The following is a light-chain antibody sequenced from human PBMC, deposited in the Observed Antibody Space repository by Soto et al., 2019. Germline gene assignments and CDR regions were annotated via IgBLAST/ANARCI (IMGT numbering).Light chain of an antibody. J-gene: IGKJ5*01. CDR1: QSVSSSY. CDR3: QQYGSSPPVT. CDR2: GAS. Sequence: EIVLTQSPGTLSLSPGDRATLSCRASQSVSSSYLARYPQKPGQSPRLLIYGASSRAAGIPDRFSGSGSGTDFTLTISRLEPEDFAVYYCQQYGSSPPVTFGQGTRLEIK. V-gene: IGKV3-20*01.